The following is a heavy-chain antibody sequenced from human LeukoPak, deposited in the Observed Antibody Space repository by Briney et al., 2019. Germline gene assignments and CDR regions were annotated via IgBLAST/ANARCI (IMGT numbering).Heavy chain of an antibody. Sequence: PGGSLRLSCAASGFTFNNYAMNWVRQAPGKGLEWVSVISGSGGTTYYADSVKGRFTFSRDSSKNTLYLQMNSLRAEDTAVYYCAKVSGGGLYYDGMDVWGQGTTVTVSS. CDR1: GFTFNNYA. V-gene: IGHV3-23*01. CDR2: ISGSGGTT. CDR3: AKVSGGGLYYDGMDV. J-gene: IGHJ6*02. D-gene: IGHD1-14*01.